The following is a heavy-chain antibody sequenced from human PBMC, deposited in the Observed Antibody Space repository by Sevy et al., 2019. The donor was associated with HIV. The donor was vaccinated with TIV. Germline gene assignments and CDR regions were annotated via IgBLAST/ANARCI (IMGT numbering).Heavy chain of an antibody. Sequence: GGSLRLSCAASGFTFSRYSMNWVRQAPGKGLEWISYISGNSAAIYYSDSVKGRLTVSRDNDNDALYLQLNSLRWDDTALYYCAGGPDCGGDCDIGFYYPLDVWGQGTTVTVSS. V-gene: IGHV3-48*01. J-gene: IGHJ6*02. CDR1: GFTFSRYS. D-gene: IGHD2-21*02. CDR2: ISGNSAAI. CDR3: AGGPDCGGDCDIGFYYPLDV.